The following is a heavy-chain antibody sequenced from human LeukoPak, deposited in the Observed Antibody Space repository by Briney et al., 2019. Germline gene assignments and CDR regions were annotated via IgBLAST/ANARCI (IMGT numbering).Heavy chain of an antibody. CDR1: GFTFSNAW. Sequence: GGSLRLSCAASGFTFSNAWMSWVRQAPGKGLEWVGRIKSKTDGGTTDYAAPVKGRFTISRDDSKNTLYLQMNSLKTEDTAVYYCTTVSYSYDSSGYYPDYYYYYMDVWGKGTTVTISS. V-gene: IGHV3-15*01. CDR2: IKSKTDGGTT. CDR3: TTVSYSYDSSGYYPDYYYYYMDV. J-gene: IGHJ6*03. D-gene: IGHD3-22*01.